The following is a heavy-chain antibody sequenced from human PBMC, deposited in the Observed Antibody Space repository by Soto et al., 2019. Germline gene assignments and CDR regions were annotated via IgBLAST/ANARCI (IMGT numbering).Heavy chain of an antibody. D-gene: IGHD6-13*01. CDR1: GGCVSSGSYY. CDR2: IYYSGST. J-gene: IGHJ4*02. CDR3: ARAHFSWGCSRPKSPYYFDY. V-gene: IGHV4-61*01. Sequence: SETLSLTCTVSGGCVSSGSYYWSWIRQPPGKGLEWIGYIYYSGSTNYNPSLKSRVTISVDTSKNQFSLKLSSVTAADTAVYYCARAHFSWGCSRPKSPYYFDYWGQGTLGTVSS.